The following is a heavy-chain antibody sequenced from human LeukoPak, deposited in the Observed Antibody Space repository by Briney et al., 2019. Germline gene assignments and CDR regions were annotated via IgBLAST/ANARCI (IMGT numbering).Heavy chain of an antibody. CDR1: GGSISSSSYY. V-gene: IGHV4-39*07. CDR2: IYYSGST. Sequence: SETLSLTCTVSGGSISSSSYYWGWIRQPPGKGLEWIGSIYYSGSTYYNPSLKSRVTISVDTFKNQFSLKLSSVTAADTAVYYCARVGGYYDSSGENDAFDIWGQGTMVTVSS. J-gene: IGHJ3*02. D-gene: IGHD3-22*01. CDR3: ARVGGYYDSSGENDAFDI.